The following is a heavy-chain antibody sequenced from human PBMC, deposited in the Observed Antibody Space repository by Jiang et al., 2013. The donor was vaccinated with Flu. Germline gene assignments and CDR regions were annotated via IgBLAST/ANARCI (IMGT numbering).Heavy chain of an antibody. D-gene: IGHD2-21*01. J-gene: IGHJ4*02. CDR2: T. CDR3: ARVRINIVDQRMDV. V-gene: IGHV3-49*02. Sequence: TEYAASVKGRFTISRDDSKSIAYLQMNSLKTEDTAVYYCARVRINIVDQRMDVWGQGTLVTVSS.